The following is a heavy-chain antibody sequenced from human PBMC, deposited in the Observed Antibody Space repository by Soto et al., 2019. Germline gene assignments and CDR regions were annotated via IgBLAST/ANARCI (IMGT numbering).Heavy chain of an antibody. V-gene: IGHV3-23*01. Sequence: EVQLLESGGGLVQPGGSLRLSCAASGFTFSSYAMSWVRQAPGKGLEWVSAISGSGGSTYYADSVKGRFTISRDNSKNTLYLQMNGLRAEDTAVYYCAKVLGFGELLCKVFDYWGQGTLVTVSS. CDR2: ISGSGGST. J-gene: IGHJ4*02. CDR3: AKVLGFGELLCKVFDY. CDR1: GFTFSSYA. D-gene: IGHD3-10*01.